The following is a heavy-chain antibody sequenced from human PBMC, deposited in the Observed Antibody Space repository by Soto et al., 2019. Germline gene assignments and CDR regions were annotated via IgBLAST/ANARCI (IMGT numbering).Heavy chain of an antibody. V-gene: IGHV3-23*01. D-gene: IGHD4-17*01. CDR1: GFSFSTYA. Sequence: AGGSLRLSCAASGFSFSTYAMSWVRQAPGKGLEWVSLIGGNGGTTNYGDSVKGRFTISRDNSKKTLFLQMNSLRAEDTAVYYGARDDNIITVTTYGYYYYYGMDVWGQGTTVTVSS. CDR2: IGGNGGTT. CDR3: ARDDNIITVTTYGYYYYYGMDV. J-gene: IGHJ6*02.